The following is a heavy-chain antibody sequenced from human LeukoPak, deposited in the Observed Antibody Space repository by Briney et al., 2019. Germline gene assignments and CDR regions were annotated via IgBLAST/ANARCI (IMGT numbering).Heavy chain of an antibody. CDR2: INTNTGNP. CDR1: GYTFSNFA. CDR3: AREGEADISAGYQFDS. V-gene: IGHV7-4-1*02. Sequence: ASVKVSCKASGYTFSNFALNWVRQAPGQGLEWMGWINTNTGNPTYSQVFTGRFVFSLDNSVSTAYLQISSLKAEDTAVYYCAREGEADISAGYQFDSWGQGSLVPVSS. J-gene: IGHJ4*02. D-gene: IGHD3-9*01.